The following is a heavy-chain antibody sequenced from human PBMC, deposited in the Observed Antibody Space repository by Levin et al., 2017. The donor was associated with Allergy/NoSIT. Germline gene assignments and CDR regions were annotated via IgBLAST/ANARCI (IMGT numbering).Heavy chain of an antibody. CDR1: GGPISSSSYY. D-gene: IGHD5-18*01. J-gene: IGHJ4*02. CDR3: ASGYSYGVYFDY. V-gene: IGHV4-39*01. CDR2: IYYTGNT. Sequence: SETLSLTCTVSGGPISSSSYYWGWIRQPPGKGLEWIGSIYYTGNTYHNPSLKSRVTMSVDTSRNQFSLKLSSVTAADTAVYYCASGYSYGVYFDYWGQGTLVTVSS.